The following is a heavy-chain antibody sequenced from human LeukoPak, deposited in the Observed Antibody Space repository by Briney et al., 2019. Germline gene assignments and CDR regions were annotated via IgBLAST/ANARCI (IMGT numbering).Heavy chain of an antibody. V-gene: IGHV4-39*01. CDR3: ARQGYSSDWEFDY. J-gene: IGHJ4*02. Sequence: PSETLSLTCTVSGGSISSSSYSWGWIRQPPGEGLEWIGSVYYSGSTYYNPSLKSRVTISVDTSKNQFSLKLSSVTAADTAVYFCARQGYSSDWEFDYWGQGTLVTVSS. CDR2: VYYSGST. CDR1: GGSISSSSYS. D-gene: IGHD6-19*01.